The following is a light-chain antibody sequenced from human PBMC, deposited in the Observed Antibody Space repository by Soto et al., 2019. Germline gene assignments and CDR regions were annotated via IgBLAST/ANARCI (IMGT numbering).Light chain of an antibody. Sequence: DIQMTQSPSTLSASVGDRVTITCRASQSISSWLAWYQQKPGKAPKLLIYKASSLESGVPSRFSGSGSGTEFTLTISSLQPDDFANYYWQQYNSYPYTFGQGTKLEIK. CDR1: QSISSW. J-gene: IGKJ2*01. CDR2: KAS. CDR3: QQYNSYPYT. V-gene: IGKV1-5*03.